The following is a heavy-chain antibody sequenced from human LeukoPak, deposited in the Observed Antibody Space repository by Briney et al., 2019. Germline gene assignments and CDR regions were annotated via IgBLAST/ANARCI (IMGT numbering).Heavy chain of an antibody. V-gene: IGHV3-11*06. J-gene: IGHJ4*02. Sequence: GGSLRLSCAASGFPFSEYSMNWVRQAPGKGLEWISYIGISSGNTKYADSVKGRFTVSGDNARNSLYLQMNSLRVEDTAVYYCARDHNYAFDNWGQGTLVTVSS. CDR1: GFPFSEYS. CDR3: ARDHNYAFDN. D-gene: IGHD1-1*01. CDR2: IGISSGNT.